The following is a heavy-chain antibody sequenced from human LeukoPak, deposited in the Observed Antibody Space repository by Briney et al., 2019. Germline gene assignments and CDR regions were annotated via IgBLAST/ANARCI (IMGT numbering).Heavy chain of an antibody. V-gene: IGHV1-2*02. CDR2: INPNSGGT. J-gene: IGHJ4*02. Sequence: ASVKVSCKASGYTFTGYYMHWVRQAPGQGLEWMRWINPNSGGTNYAQKFQGRVTMTRDTSISTAYMELSRLRSDDTAVYYCARGRGTMVRGVMENFDYWGQGTLVTVSS. D-gene: IGHD3-10*01. CDR1: GYTFTGYY. CDR3: ARGRGTMVRGVMENFDY.